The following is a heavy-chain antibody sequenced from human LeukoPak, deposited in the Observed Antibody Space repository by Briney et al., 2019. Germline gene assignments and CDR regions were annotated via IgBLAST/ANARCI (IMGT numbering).Heavy chain of an antibody. J-gene: IGHJ5*02. D-gene: IGHD3-9*01. V-gene: IGHV3-11*04. Sequence: GGSLRLSCAASGFTFSDYYMSWIRQAPGKGLEWVSYISSSGSTIYYADSVKGRFTISRDNAKNSLYLQMNNLRAEDTAVYYCAGENYDILTGYNWFDPWGQGTLVTVSS. CDR2: ISSSGSTI. CDR1: GFTFSDYY. CDR3: AGENYDILTGYNWFDP.